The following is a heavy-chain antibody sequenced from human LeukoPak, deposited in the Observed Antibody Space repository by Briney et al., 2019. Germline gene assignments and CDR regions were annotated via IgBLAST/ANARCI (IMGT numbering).Heavy chain of an antibody. CDR2: INPNSGGT. Sequence: ASVKVSCKASGYTFTGYYMHWVRQAPGQGLEWMGWINPNSGGTNYAQKFQGRVTMTRDTSISTAYMELSRLRPDDMAVYYCARGFPRCSGGSCRSNRFDPWGQGTLVTVSS. V-gene: IGHV1-2*02. CDR1: GYTFTGYY. D-gene: IGHD2-15*01. J-gene: IGHJ5*02. CDR3: ARGFPRCSGGSCRSNRFDP.